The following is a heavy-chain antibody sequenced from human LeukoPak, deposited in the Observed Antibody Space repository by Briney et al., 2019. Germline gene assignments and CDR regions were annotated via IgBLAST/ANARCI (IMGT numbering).Heavy chain of an antibody. D-gene: IGHD3-10*01. CDR1: GYTFTGYY. J-gene: IGHJ5*02. CDR2: INPDTGGT. Sequence: GASVKVSCKASGYTFTGYYIHWVRQAPGQGLEWMGWINPDTGGTHSAQKFQGRVTMSRNTSISTAYMELGSLRSEDTAVYYCARVPRRGERFDPWGQGTLVTVSS. V-gene: IGHV1-2*02. CDR3: ARVPRRGERFDP.